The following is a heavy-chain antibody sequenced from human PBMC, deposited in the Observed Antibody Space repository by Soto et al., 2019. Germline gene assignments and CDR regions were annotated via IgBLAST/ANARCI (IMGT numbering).Heavy chain of an antibody. J-gene: IGHJ5*02. Sequence: SVKVSCKASGGTFSSYAISWVRQAPGQGLEWMGGIIPIFGTANYAQKFQGRVTITADESTSTAYMELSSLRSEDTAVYYCAKWAYCSGGSCYDWFDPWGQGTLVTVSS. CDR1: GGTFSSYA. D-gene: IGHD2-15*01. V-gene: IGHV1-69*13. CDR2: IIPIFGTA. CDR3: AKWAYCSGGSCYDWFDP.